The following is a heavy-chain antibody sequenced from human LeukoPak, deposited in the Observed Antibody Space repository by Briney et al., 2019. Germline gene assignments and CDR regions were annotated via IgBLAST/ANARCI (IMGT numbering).Heavy chain of an antibody. D-gene: IGHD3-22*01. J-gene: IGHJ4*02. CDR1: GGSFSGYY. Sequence: SETLSLTCAVYGGSFSGYYWSWIRQPPGKGLEWIGEINHSGGTNYNPSLKSRVTISVDTSKNQFSLKLSSVTAADTAVYYCARGLLKARYYYDSSGTWGFDYWGQGTLVTVSS. CDR3: ARGLLKARYYYDSSGTWGFDY. CDR2: INHSGGT. V-gene: IGHV4-34*01.